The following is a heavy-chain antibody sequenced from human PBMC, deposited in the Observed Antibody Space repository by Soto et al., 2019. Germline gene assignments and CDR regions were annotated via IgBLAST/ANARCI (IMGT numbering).Heavy chain of an antibody. CDR1: GVSISSGNW. D-gene: IGHD2-8*01. CDR3: ARLVYDTRLNYMYFDF. J-gene: IGHJ4*02. V-gene: IGHV4-4*02. CDR2: IFHDGTA. Sequence: SETLSLTCAVSGVSISSGNWWTWVRQTPQRGLEYIGEIFHDGTANYYPSIERRVAISVDTSKNQFSLKLTSVTAADTAIYFCARLVYDTRLNYMYFDFWGQGALVTVS.